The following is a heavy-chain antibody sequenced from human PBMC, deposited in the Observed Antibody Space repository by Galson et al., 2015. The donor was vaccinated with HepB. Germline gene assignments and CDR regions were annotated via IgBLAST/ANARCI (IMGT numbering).Heavy chain of an antibody. CDR2: IYSGGST. J-gene: IGHJ6*02. Sequence: SLRLSCAASGFTVSSNYINWVRQAPGKGLEWVSVIYSGGSTYYANSVKGRFSVSRDNSKNTVYLQMNSLRAEDTAVYYCARDHYSNYYYYGMDAWGQGTTVTVSS. D-gene: IGHD4-11*01. CDR3: ARDHYSNYYYYGMDA. V-gene: IGHV3-66*01. CDR1: GFTVSSNY.